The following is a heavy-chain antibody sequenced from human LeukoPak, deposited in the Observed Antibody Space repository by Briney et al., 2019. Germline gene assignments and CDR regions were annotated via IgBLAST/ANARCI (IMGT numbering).Heavy chain of an antibody. Sequence: IRQAPGKGLEWVSYIRTTSTSTTYAASVKRRFTISTANANNSLYLQMNSLRAEDTAVYYCARDQISAAGTDYSGQGTLVTVSS. J-gene: IGHJ4*02. CDR2: IRTTSTST. D-gene: IGHD6-13*01. V-gene: IGHV3-11*06. CDR3: ARDQISAAGTDY.